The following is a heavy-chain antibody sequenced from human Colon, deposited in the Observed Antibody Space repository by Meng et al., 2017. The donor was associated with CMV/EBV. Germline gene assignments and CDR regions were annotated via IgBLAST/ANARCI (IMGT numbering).Heavy chain of an antibody. CDR1: GVTSSTYS. D-gene: IGHD1-26*01. CDR3: ATVVGDKPLGAFDI. J-gene: IGHJ3*02. CDR2: ITPALSIA. V-gene: IGHV1-69*02. Sequence: ASGVTSSTYSSSWVRQAPGQGLEWMGRITPALSIAKYAQRFQGRVTITADKSTSTVYMDLSSLRSDDTAVYYCATVVGDKPLGAFDIWGQGTLVTVSS.